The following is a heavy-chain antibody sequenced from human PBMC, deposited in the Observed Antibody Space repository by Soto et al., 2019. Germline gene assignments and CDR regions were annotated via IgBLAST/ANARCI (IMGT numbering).Heavy chain of an antibody. CDR1: GFTVNSDY. CDR2: IYAGGST. Sequence: EVQLVETGGGLTQPGGSLRLSCENSGFTVNSDYMSWVRQAPGKGLEWVSIIYAGGSTYYADSVRDRFTISSDNSRNTLYLQMNSLRVEDTAVYYCARSFDYGYIHHWGQGTLVTVSS. V-gene: IGHV3-53*02. D-gene: IGHD3-10*01. CDR3: ARSFDYGYIHH. J-gene: IGHJ4*02.